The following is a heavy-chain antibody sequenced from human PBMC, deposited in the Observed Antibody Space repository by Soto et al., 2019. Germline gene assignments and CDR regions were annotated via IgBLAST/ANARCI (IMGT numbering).Heavy chain of an antibody. CDR2: IFYSGTT. CDR1: GGSISRGGYY. D-gene: IGHD6-25*01. CDR3: ARSGDP. V-gene: IGHV4-31*03. J-gene: IGHJ5*02. Sequence: QVQLQESGPGLVKPSQTLSLTCTVSGGSISRGGYYWSWIRQHPGKGLEWIGYIFYSGTTYYNPSLKSRVTVSVATAKNQFSVKLRSVTAADAAVYYCARSGDPGGQGTLVTVSS.